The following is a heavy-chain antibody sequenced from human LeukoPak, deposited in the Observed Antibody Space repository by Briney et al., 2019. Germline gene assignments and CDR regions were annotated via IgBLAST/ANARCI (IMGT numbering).Heavy chain of an antibody. D-gene: IGHD3-22*01. CDR3: ARGRRGGYHDSSGYYYY. Sequence: GSLRLSCAASGFTFSDYYMSWIRQPPGKGLEWIGYIYYSGSTNYNPSLKSRVTISVDTSKNQFSLKLSSVTAADTAVYYCARGRRGGYHDSSGYYYYWGQGTLVTVSS. CDR1: GFTFSDYY. J-gene: IGHJ4*02. V-gene: IGHV4-59*12. CDR2: IYYSGST.